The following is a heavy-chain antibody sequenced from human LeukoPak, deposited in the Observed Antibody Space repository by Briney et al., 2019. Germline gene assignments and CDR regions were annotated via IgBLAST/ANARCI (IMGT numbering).Heavy chain of an antibody. Sequence: SLKVSCKASGGTFSIYAISWVRQAPGQGLEWMGRIIPIFGTANYAQKFQGRVTITTDESTSTAYMELSSLRSEDTAVYYCANLHPGYCSGGSCYSFDWFDPWGQGTLVTVSS. CDR3: ANLHPGYCSGGSCYSFDWFDP. V-gene: IGHV1-69*05. CDR2: IIPIFGTA. CDR1: GGTFSIYA. J-gene: IGHJ5*02. D-gene: IGHD2-15*01.